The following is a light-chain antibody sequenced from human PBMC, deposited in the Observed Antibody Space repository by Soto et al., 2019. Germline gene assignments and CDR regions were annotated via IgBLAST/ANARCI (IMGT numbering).Light chain of an antibody. V-gene: IGLV2-14*01. CDR2: AVS. J-gene: IGLJ2*01. CDR3: SSYTSSTSVA. Sequence: QSALTQPASVSGSPGQSITISCTGTSSDVGGYNYVSWYQQHPGTAPKLIIYAVSNRPSGVSHRFSGSKSGNTASLAISVLQAEDEAEYYCSSYTSSTSVAFGGGTKLTVL. CDR1: SSDVGGYNY.